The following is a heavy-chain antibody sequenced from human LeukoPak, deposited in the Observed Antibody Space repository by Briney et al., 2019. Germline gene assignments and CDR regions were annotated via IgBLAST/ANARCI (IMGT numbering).Heavy chain of an antibody. CDR3: ARAARLSTNALISFDY. V-gene: IGHV4-4*02. CDR2: IYHSGST. D-gene: IGHD5/OR15-5a*01. CDR1: GGSISSSNW. Sequence: PSETLTLTCAVSGGSISSSNWWSWVRQPPGKGLEWIGEIYHSGSTNYNPSLKSRVTISVDKSKNQFSLKLSSVTAADTAVYYCARAARLSTNALISFDYWGQGTLVTVSS. J-gene: IGHJ4*02.